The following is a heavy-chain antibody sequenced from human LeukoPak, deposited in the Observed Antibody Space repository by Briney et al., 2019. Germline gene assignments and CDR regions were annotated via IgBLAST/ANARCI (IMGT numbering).Heavy chain of an antibody. D-gene: IGHD3-10*01. CDR3: VARNGYHYAFDY. CDR1: ELTFSAYA. Sequence: GGSLRLSCVGSELTFSAYAMSWVRQTPGKGLEGVSGISGNGADTDSADSVEGRFTISRDNSKDTLYLEMTNLRAEDAAVYYCVARNGYHYAFDYWGQGTQVVVSS. J-gene: IGHJ4*02. V-gene: IGHV3-23*01. CDR2: ISGNGADT.